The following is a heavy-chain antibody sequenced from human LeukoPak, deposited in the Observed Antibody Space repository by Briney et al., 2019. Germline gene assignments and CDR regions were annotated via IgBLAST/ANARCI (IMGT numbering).Heavy chain of an antibody. D-gene: IGHD6-19*01. V-gene: IGHV4-4*07. CDR2: IYTTGSS. Sequence: SETLSLTCTVSGGSNSSYYWSWIRQPAGKGLEWLGRIYTTGSSNYNPSLKSRVTMSVDTSKNQFSLKLSSVTAADTAVYYCARDNPVAGNRGIDYWGQGTLVTVSS. CDR1: GGSNSSYY. CDR3: ARDNPVAGNRGIDY. J-gene: IGHJ4*02.